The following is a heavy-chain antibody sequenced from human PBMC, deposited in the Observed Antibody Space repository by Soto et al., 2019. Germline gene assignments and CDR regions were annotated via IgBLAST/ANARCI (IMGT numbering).Heavy chain of an antibody. CDR3: ARDLERAVAVSYGMDV. V-gene: IGHV3-33*01. Sequence: QVQLVESGGGVVQPGRSLRLSCAASGFTFSSYGMHWVRQAPGKGLEWVAVIWYDGSNKYYADSVKGRFTISRDNSKNTLDLQMNSLRAEDTAVYYCARDLERAVAVSYGMDVWGQGTTVTVSS. CDR1: GFTFSSYG. J-gene: IGHJ6*02. D-gene: IGHD6-19*01. CDR2: IWYDGSNK.